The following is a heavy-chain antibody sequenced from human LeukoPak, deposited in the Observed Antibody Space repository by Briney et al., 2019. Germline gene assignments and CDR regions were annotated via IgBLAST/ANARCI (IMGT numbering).Heavy chain of an antibody. V-gene: IGHV4-34*01. Sequence: PSETLSLTCAVYGGSFSGYYWSWIRQPPGKVLEWIGEINHSGSTNYNPSLKSRVTISVDTSKNQFSLKLSSVTAADTAVYYCARGGENYYDSSGYYYWGQGTLVTVSS. CDR3: ARGGENYYDSSGYYY. CDR1: GGSFSGYY. CDR2: INHSGST. D-gene: IGHD3-22*01. J-gene: IGHJ4*02.